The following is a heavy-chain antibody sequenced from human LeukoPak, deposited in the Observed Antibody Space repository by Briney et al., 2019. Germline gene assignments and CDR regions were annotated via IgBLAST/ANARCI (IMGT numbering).Heavy chain of an antibody. Sequence: SETLSLTCTVSGASITRRYWSWIRQPPGKGLEWIGYIYYSGSTYYNPSLKSRVTISVDTSKNQFSLKLSSVTAADTAVYYCVREGGVGATDYWGQGTLVTVSS. CDR3: VREGGVGATDY. V-gene: IGHV4-30-4*08. J-gene: IGHJ4*02. CDR1: GASITRRY. D-gene: IGHD1-26*01. CDR2: IYYSGST.